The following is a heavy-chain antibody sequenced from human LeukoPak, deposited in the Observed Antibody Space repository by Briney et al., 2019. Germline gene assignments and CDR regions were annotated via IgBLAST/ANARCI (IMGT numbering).Heavy chain of an antibody. CDR3: ARSGYSGYDWA. CDR2: IYHSGST. CDR1: GYSISSGYY. V-gene: IGHV4-38-2*02. D-gene: IGHD5-12*01. J-gene: IGHJ5*02. Sequence: PSETLSLTCTVSGYSISSGYYWGWIRQPPGKGLEWIGSIYHSGSTYYNPSLKSRVTISVDTSKNQFSLKLSSVTAADTAVYYCARSGYSGYDWAWGQGTLVTVSS.